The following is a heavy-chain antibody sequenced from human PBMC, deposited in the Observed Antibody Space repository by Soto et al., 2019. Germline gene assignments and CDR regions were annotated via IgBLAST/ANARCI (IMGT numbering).Heavy chain of an antibody. V-gene: IGHV1-69*13. Sequence: SVKVSCKASGGTFSSYAISWVRQAPGQGLEWMGGIIPIFGTANYAQKFQGRVTITADESTSTAYMELSSLRSEDTAVYYCARGSSITIFGVANARSPWFAPWGQGTLVTVSS. CDR1: GGTFSSYA. D-gene: IGHD3-3*01. CDR2: IIPIFGTA. CDR3: ARGSSITIFGVANARSPWFAP. J-gene: IGHJ5*02.